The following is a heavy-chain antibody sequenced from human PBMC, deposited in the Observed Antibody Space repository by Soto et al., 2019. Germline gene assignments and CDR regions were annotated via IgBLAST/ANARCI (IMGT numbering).Heavy chain of an antibody. CDR3: ASRARPDFYYMDV. J-gene: IGHJ6*03. CDR1: GFTLSGYA. V-gene: IGHV3-64*01. D-gene: IGHD6-6*01. CDR2: ISSNGVGT. Sequence: EVQLAESGGGLAQPGGSLRLSCAASGFTLSGYAMDWVRQAPGKGLEYVSGISSNGVGTYYANSVQGRFTISRDNSKNTVYLQMGSLRPEDMAVYYRASRARPDFYYMDVCGKGTTVTVSS.